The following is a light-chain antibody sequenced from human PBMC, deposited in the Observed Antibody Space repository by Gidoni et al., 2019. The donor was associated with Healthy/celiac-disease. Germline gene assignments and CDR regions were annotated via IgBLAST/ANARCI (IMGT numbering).Light chain of an antibody. CDR2: GKN. CDR1: SLRSYY. V-gene: IGLV3-19*01. Sequence: SELTQDPAVSVALVPTVRITCQGDSLRSYYASWYQQKPGQAAVLVIYGKNNRTSGIPDRFTGSSSGNTASLTITGAQAEEEADYYCNSRDRSGNHRHVVFGGGTKLTVL. CDR3: NSRDRSGNHRHVV. J-gene: IGLJ2*01.